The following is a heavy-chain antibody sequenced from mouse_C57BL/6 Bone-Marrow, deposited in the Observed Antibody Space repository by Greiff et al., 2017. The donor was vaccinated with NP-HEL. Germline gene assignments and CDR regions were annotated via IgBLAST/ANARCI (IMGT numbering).Heavy chain of an antibody. CDR3: ARDVDYDYEDYAMDY. J-gene: IGHJ4*01. CDR1: GFTFSDFY. CDR2: SRNKANDYTT. V-gene: IGHV7-1*01. Sequence: EVKLVESGGGLVQSGRSLRLSCATSGFTFSDFYMEWVRQAPGKGLEWIAASRNKANDYTTEYSASVKGRFIVSRDTSQSILYLQMNALRAEDTAIYYCARDVDYDYEDYAMDYWGQGTSVTVSS. D-gene: IGHD2-4*01.